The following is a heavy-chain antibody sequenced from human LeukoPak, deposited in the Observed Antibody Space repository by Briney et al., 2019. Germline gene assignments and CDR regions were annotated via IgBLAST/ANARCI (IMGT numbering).Heavy chain of an antibody. CDR2: IHSGGST. D-gene: IGHD3-22*01. Sequence: GGSLRLSCAASGFTVSSNYMSWVRQAPGKGPEWVSVIHSGGSTFYADSVKGRFTISRDNSKNTLYLQMNSLRVEDTAVYYCARTYYYDNSDYFPFDYWGQGTLVTVSS. CDR3: ARTYYYDNSDYFPFDY. V-gene: IGHV3-53*01. J-gene: IGHJ4*02. CDR1: GFTVSSNY.